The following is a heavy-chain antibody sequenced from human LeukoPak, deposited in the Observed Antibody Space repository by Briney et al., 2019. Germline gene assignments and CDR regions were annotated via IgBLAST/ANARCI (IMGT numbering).Heavy chain of an antibody. D-gene: IGHD6-19*01. CDR3: ARQGSSGWYRY. J-gene: IGHJ4*02. Sequence: GSLRLSCAASGFTFSSYAMSWVRQPPGKGLEWIGSIYYSGSTYYNPSLKSRVTISVDTSKNQFSLKLSSVTAADTAVYYCARQGSSGWYRYWGQGTLVTVSS. CDR2: IYYSGST. CDR1: GFTFSSYA. V-gene: IGHV4-39*01.